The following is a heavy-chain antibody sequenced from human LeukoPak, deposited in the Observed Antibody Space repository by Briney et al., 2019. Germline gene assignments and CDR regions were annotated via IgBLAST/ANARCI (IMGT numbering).Heavy chain of an antibody. CDR2: INPNSGGT. V-gene: IGHV1-2*02. CDR3: ARAPSSTSCPNI. D-gene: IGHD2-2*01. Sequence: GASVKVSCKASGYTFTGSYMHWVRQAPGQGLEWMGWINPNSGGTNYAQKFQGRVTMTRDTSISTAYMELRRLRSDDTAVYYCARAPSSTSCPNIWGQGTMVTVSS. CDR1: GYTFTGSY. J-gene: IGHJ3*02.